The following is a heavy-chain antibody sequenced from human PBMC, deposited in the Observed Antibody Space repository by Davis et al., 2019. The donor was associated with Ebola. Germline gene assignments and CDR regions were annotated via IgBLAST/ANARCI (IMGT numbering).Heavy chain of an antibody. CDR1: GFTFSSYA. Sequence: LSLTCAASGFTFSSYAMHWVRQAPGKGLEWVAVISYDGSNKYYADSVKGRFTISRDNSKNTLYLQMNSLRAEDTAVYYCAKATSSWYDFDFWGQGTLVTVSS. V-gene: IGHV3-30*04. CDR3: AKATSSWYDFDF. D-gene: IGHD6-13*01. CDR2: ISYDGSNK. J-gene: IGHJ4*02.